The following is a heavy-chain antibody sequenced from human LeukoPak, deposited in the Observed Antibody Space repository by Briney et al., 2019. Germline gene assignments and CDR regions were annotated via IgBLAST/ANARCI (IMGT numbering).Heavy chain of an antibody. D-gene: IGHD3-22*01. V-gene: IGHV4-59*01. J-gene: IGHJ4*02. Sequence: PSETLSLTCTVSGGSISSYYWSWIRQPPGKGLEWIGYIYYSGSTSYNPSLKSRVTISVDTSKNQFSLKLSSVTAADTAVYYCARARSGYDSSGYRFNFDYWGQGTLVTVSS. CDR1: GGSISSYY. CDR3: ARARSGYDSSGYRFNFDY. CDR2: IYYSGST.